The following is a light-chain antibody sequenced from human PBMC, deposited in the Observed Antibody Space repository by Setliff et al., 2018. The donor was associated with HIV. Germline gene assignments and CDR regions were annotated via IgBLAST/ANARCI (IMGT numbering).Light chain of an antibody. CDR3: CSYVTGSTYV. V-gene: IGLV2-23*02. CDR1: SSNVRGYNY. Sequence: QSVLTQPASVSGSPGQSITISCTGTSSNVRGYNYVSCYQHYPGKTPKLMIYDVTKRPSGVSDRFAGSKSGNTASLTISGLQAEDEADYFDCSYVTGSTYVFGTGTKVIVL. CDR2: DVT. J-gene: IGLJ1*01.